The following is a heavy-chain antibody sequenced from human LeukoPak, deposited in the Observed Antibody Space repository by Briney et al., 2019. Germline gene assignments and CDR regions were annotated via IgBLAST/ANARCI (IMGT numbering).Heavy chain of an antibody. Sequence: ASVKVSCKASGYTFTSYGISWVRQAPGQGLEWMGWISAYNGNTNYAQKLQGRVTMTTDTSTSTAYMELRSLRSDDTAVYYCARDWLMEGQWLVLGYWGQGTLVTVSS. CDR2: ISAYNGNT. J-gene: IGHJ4*02. V-gene: IGHV1-18*01. CDR1: GYTFTSYG. CDR3: ARDWLMEGQWLVLGY. D-gene: IGHD6-19*01.